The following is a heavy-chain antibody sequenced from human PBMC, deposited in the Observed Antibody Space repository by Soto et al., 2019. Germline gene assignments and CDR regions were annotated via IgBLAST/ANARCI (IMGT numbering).Heavy chain of an antibody. Sequence: QVQLEQSGAEVKKPGSSVKVSCKASGGTFRTAAVSWVRQAPGQGLEWMGGIMPVFRTPDYAQKFHGRVTITADESTSTAYMELSGLRSDDTAVYYCARENDRPQLGGNYYYILDVWGQGTTITVSS. CDR2: IMPVFRTP. V-gene: IGHV1-69*12. D-gene: IGHD3-3*02. J-gene: IGHJ6*02. CDR1: GGTFRTAA. CDR3: ARENDRPQLGGNYYYILDV.